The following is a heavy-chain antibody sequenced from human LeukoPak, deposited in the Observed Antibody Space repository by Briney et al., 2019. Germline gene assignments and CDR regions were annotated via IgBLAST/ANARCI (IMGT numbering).Heavy chain of an antibody. V-gene: IGHV3-23*01. Sequence: PGGSLRLSCAAPGFTFSSYAMSWVRQAPGKGLEWVSAISGSGGSTYYADSVKGRFTISRDNSKNTLYLQMNGLRAEDTAVYYCAKLGGAPNYDFWSGYYDIADYWGQGTLVTVSS. CDR3: AKLGGAPNYDFWSGYYDIADY. J-gene: IGHJ4*02. D-gene: IGHD3-3*01. CDR1: GFTFSSYA. CDR2: ISGSGGST.